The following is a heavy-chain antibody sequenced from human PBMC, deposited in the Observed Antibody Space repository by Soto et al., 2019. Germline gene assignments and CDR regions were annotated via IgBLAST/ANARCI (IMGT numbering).Heavy chain of an antibody. J-gene: IGHJ4*02. Sequence: VQLVESGGGLIQPGGSLTLSCAASGFTLRDTYMSWVRQAPGKGLEWVSVIYNGGTTYYADSVRDRFTISSDKSKNILYLRMNSLRAEDTAIYYCARDPFKIVGPSSSQVWGQGTLVTVSS. D-gene: IGHD1-26*01. CDR3: ARDPFKIVGPSSSQV. CDR2: IYNGGTT. CDR1: GFTLRDTY. V-gene: IGHV3-53*01.